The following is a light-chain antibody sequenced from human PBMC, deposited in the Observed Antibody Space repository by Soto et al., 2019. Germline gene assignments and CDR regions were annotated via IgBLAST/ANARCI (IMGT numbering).Light chain of an antibody. CDR3: QQYNSYWT. CDR1: ESMSNC. Sequence: DIQMTQSPSTLSASVGDRVTITCRASESMSNCLAWYQQKPGKAPKLLIYKASSLESGVPSRFSGSGSGTEITLTISSLQHDDFATYYCQQYNSYWTFGQGTKVDIK. J-gene: IGKJ1*01. CDR2: KAS. V-gene: IGKV1-5*03.